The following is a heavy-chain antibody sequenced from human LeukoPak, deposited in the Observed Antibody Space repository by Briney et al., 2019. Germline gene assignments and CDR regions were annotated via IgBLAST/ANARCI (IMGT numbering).Heavy chain of an antibody. CDR1: GYSINSGYY. J-gene: IGHJ4*02. CDR3: ARDPTTVVTLPYYFDD. V-gene: IGHV4-38-2*02. Sequence: SETLSLTCAVSGYSINSGYYWGWIRQPPGKGLEWVASIYNSGTTYYNPSLKSRVTISTDTSKNQFSLKLRSVTAADTAVYYCARDPTTVVTLPYYFDDWGQGTLVTVSS. D-gene: IGHD4-23*01. CDR2: IYNSGTT.